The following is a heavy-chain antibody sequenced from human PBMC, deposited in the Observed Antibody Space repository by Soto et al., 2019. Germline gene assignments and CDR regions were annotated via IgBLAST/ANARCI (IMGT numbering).Heavy chain of an antibody. V-gene: IGHV4-39*01. Sequence: SETLSLTCTVSGGSISSSSYYWGWIRQPPGKGLEWIGSIYYSGSTYYNPSLKSRVTISVDTSKNQFSLKLSSVTAADTAVYYCARLNTVVVVVAAMFGDERLYGMDVWGQGTTVTVSS. CDR2: IYYSGST. CDR3: ARLNTVVVVVAAMFGDERLYGMDV. D-gene: IGHD2-15*01. CDR1: GGSISSSSYY. J-gene: IGHJ6*02.